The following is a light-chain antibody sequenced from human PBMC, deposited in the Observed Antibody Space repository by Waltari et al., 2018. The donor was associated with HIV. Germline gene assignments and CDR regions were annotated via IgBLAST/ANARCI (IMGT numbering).Light chain of an antibody. V-gene: IGLV3-27*01. Sequence: SFECTRPSSVSVLTGQTAWLTWSADLLGIKYARWFQQKPGQPPLLVIYKDSERPSGIPERFSGSNSGTTVTLTISGAQVEDEADYYCYSAADNNISFFGGGTKLTVL. CDR1: LLGIKY. J-gene: IGLJ2*01. CDR3: YSAADNNISF. CDR2: KDS.